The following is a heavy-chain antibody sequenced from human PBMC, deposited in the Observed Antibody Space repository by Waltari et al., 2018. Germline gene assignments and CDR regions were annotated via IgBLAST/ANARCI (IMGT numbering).Heavy chain of an antibody. J-gene: IGHJ1*01. CDR1: GGSISPNYN. D-gene: IGHD4-17*01. CDR3: GRIAFGDEGGYFQY. V-gene: IGHV4-39*01. Sequence: QLQLQESGPGLVKPSETLSLPCTLSGGSISPNYNWGWIRQPPGKGLEWMGNMQYRGSTFYNPSLESRVTISLDTWKNQFSLRLSSVGAADTAVYFCGRIAFGDEGGYFQYWGQGTLVTVSS. CDR2: MQYRGST.